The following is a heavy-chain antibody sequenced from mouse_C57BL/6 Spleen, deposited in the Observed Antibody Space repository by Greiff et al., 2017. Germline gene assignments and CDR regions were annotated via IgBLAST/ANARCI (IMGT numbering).Heavy chain of an antibody. V-gene: IGHV5-9-1*02. CDR1: GFTFSSYA. Sequence: EVKLQESGEGLVKPGGSLKLSCAASGFTFSSYALSWVRQTPEKRLEWVAYISSGGDYIYYADTVKGRFTISRDNARNTLYLQMSSLKSEDTAMYYCTRDTSFTSYWYFDVWGTGTTVTVSS. CDR2: ISSGGDYI. CDR3: TRDTSFTSYWYFDV. D-gene: IGHD5-1-1*01. J-gene: IGHJ1*03.